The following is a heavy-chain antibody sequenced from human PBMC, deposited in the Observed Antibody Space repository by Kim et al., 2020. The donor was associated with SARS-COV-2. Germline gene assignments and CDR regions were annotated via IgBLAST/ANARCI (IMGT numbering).Heavy chain of an antibody. CDR2: IYYSGST. CDR1: GGSVSSGSYY. D-gene: IGHD3-22*01. J-gene: IGHJ4*02. V-gene: IGHV4-61*01. CDR3: ASGTYYYDSSGYQSPRFDY. Sequence: SETLSLTCTVSGGSVSSGSYYWSWIRQPPGKGLEWIGYIYYSGSTNYNPSLKSRVTISVDTSKNQFSLKLSSVTAADTAVYYCASGTYYYDSSGYQSPRFDYWGQGTLVTVSS.